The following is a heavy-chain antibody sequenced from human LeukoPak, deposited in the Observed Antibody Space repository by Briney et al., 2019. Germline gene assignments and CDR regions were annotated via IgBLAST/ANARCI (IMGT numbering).Heavy chain of an antibody. CDR1: GFTFSSYS. V-gene: IGHV3-21*01. CDR3: ARDLRPNYYYGSEIDY. CDR2: ISSSSSYI. D-gene: IGHD3-10*01. Sequence: GGSLRLSCAASGFTFSSYSMNWVRQAPGKGLEWVSSISSSSSYIYYADSVKGRFTISRDNAKNSLYLQMNSLRAEDTAVYYCARDLRPNYYYGSEIDYWGQGTLVTVSS. J-gene: IGHJ4*02.